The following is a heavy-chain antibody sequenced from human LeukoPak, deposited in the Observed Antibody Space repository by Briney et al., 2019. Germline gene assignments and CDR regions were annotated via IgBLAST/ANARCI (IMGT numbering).Heavy chain of an antibody. CDR3: ARVTGYIVEDYFDY. J-gene: IGHJ4*02. V-gene: IGHV4-38-2*02. CDR2: IYHSGST. CDR1: GYSISSGYY. D-gene: IGHD3-22*01. Sequence: SETLSLTCTVSGYSISSGYYWGWIWQPPGKGLEWIGEIYHSGSTNYNPSLKSRVTISVDTSKNQFSLRLSSVTAADTAVYYCARVTGYIVEDYFDYWGQGTLVTVSS.